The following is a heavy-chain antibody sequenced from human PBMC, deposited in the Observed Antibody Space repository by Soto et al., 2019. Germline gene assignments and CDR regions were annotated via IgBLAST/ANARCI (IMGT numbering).Heavy chain of an antibody. Sequence: VLLVESGGGLVQPGGSLRLSCATSGFNFSTYWVHWVRPVPGKGVVWVSRINSDGTTMDYADSVKGRFTISRDNALKTLFLQMNSLRAADTAVYYCTRDAGGRYYGGFDNWGQGTLVTVSS. CDR1: GFNFSTYW. CDR3: TRDAGGRYYGGFDN. J-gene: IGHJ4*02. V-gene: IGHV3-74*01. CDR2: INSDGTTM. D-gene: IGHD1-26*01.